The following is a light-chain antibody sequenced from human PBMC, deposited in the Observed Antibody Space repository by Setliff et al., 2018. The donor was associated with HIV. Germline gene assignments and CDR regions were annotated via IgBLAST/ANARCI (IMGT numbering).Light chain of an antibody. J-gene: IGLJ1*01. Sequence: QSALTQPPSASGSPGQSVTISCTGTSSDVGGYNYVSWYQQHPGKAPKLMIYEVSKRPSGVPDRFSGSKSGNTASLTVSGLQAEDEADYYCSSYTSTSTPYVFGTGTKVTVL. CDR1: SSDVGGYNY. CDR3: SSYTSTSTPYV. CDR2: EVS. V-gene: IGLV2-8*01.